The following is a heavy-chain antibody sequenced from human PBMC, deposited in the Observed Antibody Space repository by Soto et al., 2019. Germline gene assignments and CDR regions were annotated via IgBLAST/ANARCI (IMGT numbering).Heavy chain of an antibody. CDR1: GFTFSSYG. Sequence: PGGSLRLSCAVSGFTFSSYGMHWVRQAPGKGLEWVAVISYDGSNTYYADSVKGRFTISRDDSKNTLYLQMNSLRAEDTAVYYCARATDYDFWSGYYDPYYYMDVWGKGTTVTVSS. V-gene: IGHV3-30*03. D-gene: IGHD3-3*01. J-gene: IGHJ6*03. CDR3: ARATDYDFWSGYYDPYYYMDV. CDR2: ISYDGSNT.